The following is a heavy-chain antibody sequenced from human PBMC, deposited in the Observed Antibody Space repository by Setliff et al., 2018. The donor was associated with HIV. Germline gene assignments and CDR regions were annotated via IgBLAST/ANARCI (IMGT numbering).Heavy chain of an antibody. D-gene: IGHD5-18*01. V-gene: IGHV3-21*01. CDR3: ARRRTAVGFDY. Sequence: GGSLRLSCAASGFTFSTFSMSWVRQAPGKGLEWVSSITSRSADIYYADSVRGRFTISRDNARNSLVLQMNSLRADDTAVYYCARRRTAVGFDYWGQGTLVTVSS. CDR1: GFTFSTFS. J-gene: IGHJ4*02. CDR2: ITSRSADI.